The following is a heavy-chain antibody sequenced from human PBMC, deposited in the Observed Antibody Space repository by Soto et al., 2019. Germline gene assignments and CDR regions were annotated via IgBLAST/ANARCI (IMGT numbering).Heavy chain of an antibody. D-gene: IGHD3-10*01. V-gene: IGHV4-39*01. CDR2: IYYSGST. CDR1: GGSISNRNYY. J-gene: IGHJ4*02. Sequence: ETLSLTCTVSGGSISNRNYYWGWIRQPPGKGLDWIGSIYYSGSTYYNPSLRSRVTISVDTSKNQFSLQLSSVTAADTAVYYCSRLDYFASGRPDWGQGTLVTVSS. CDR3: SRLDYFASGRPD.